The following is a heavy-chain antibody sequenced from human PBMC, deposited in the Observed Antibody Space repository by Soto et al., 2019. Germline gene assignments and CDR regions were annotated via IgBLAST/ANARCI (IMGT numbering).Heavy chain of an antibody. CDR3: ARDLGATVTTSCVLIDY. V-gene: IGHV4-59*01. CDR2: IYYSGST. Sequence: SETLSLTCTVSGGSISSYYWSWIRQPPGKGLEWIGYIYYSGSTNYNPSLKSRVTISVDTSKNQFSLKLSSVTAADTAVYYCARDLGATVTTSCVLIDYWGQGTLVTVSS. CDR1: GGSISSYY. D-gene: IGHD4-17*01. J-gene: IGHJ4*02.